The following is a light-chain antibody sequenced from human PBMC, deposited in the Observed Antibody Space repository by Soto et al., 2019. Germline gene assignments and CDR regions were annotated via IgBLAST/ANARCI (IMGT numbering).Light chain of an antibody. V-gene: IGKV1-39*01. CDR2: AAS. CDR1: QDISNY. J-gene: IGKJ4*01. Sequence: DIQVTQSPASLSSSLGDIVTITCQASQDISNYLNWCQQKPGKAPKLLIYAASSLQSGVPSRFSGSGSGTDFTLTISSLQPEDFATYYCQQSYSTPLTFGGGTKVDIK. CDR3: QQSYSTPLT.